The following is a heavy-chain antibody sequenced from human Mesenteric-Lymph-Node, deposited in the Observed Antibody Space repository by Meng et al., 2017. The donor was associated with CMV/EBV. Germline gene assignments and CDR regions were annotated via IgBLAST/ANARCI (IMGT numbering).Heavy chain of an antibody. V-gene: IGHV3-48*03. CDR1: GFTFSSYE. CDR2: ISSSGSTI. J-gene: IGHJ6*02. CDR3: ARDLDTANMDV. D-gene: IGHD5-18*01. Sequence: GGSLRLSCAASGFTFSSYEMNWVRQAPGKGLEWVSYISSSGSTIYYADSVKGRFTISRDNAKNSLYLQMNSLRVEDTAVYYCARDLDTANMDVWGQGTTVTVSS.